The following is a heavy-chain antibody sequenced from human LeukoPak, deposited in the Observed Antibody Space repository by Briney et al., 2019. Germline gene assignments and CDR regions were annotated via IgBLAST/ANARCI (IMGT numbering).Heavy chain of an antibody. J-gene: IGHJ4*02. CDR2: ISGSGGNT. Sequence: GGSLRLSCAASGFTFSSYAMSWVRQAPGKGPEWVSTISGSGGNTYYADSVKGRFTISRDNSKNTPWLQMNSLRAEDTALYYCAKGSLGSWYFFDYWGQGTLVTVSS. CDR3: AKGSLGSWYFFDY. V-gene: IGHV3-23*01. D-gene: IGHD6-13*01. CDR1: GFTFSSYA.